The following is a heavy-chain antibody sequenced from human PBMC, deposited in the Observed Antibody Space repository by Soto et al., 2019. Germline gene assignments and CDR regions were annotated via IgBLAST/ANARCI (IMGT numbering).Heavy chain of an antibody. Sequence: ASVKVSCKASGFTFTSSAVQWVRQARGQRLEWIGWIVVGSGNTNYAQKFQERVTITRDMSTSTAYMELSSLRSEDTAVYYCAADLEGAPGEYFDYWGQGTLVTVSS. CDR3: AADLEGAPGEYFDY. CDR2: IVVGSGNT. CDR1: GFTFTSSA. D-gene: IGHD7-27*01. V-gene: IGHV1-58*01. J-gene: IGHJ4*02.